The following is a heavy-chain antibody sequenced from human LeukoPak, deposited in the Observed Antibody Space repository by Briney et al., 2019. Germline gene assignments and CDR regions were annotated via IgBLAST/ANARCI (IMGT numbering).Heavy chain of an antibody. V-gene: IGHV3-23*01. J-gene: IGHJ4*02. CDR3: ASPTGYYGSGSYYEDFDY. Sequence: GSLRLSCAASGFTFSNYGMTWVRQAPGKGLEWVSSISGSAATISYADSVKGRFTISRDNSKNTLSLQMNSLRAEDTAVYYCASPTGYYGSGSYYEDFDYWGQGTLVTVSS. CDR2: ISGSAATI. CDR1: GFTFSNYG. D-gene: IGHD3-10*01.